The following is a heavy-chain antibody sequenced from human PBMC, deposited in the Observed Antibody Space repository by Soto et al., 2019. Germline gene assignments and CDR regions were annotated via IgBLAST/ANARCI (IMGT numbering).Heavy chain of an antibody. V-gene: IGHV3-23*01. Sequence: VGSLRLSCAPSGFSFIDYAINWVRQVPRSGLEYVAGIVGRGGNAFYADSMKGRFSISRDNSKNTVYLHMHNLRVDDSAMYYCAKARHSGDFAGSYDSWGQGTLVTVSS. J-gene: IGHJ5*02. CDR2: IVGRGGNA. CDR3: AKARHSGDFAGSYDS. CDR1: GFSFIDYA. D-gene: IGHD2-21*02.